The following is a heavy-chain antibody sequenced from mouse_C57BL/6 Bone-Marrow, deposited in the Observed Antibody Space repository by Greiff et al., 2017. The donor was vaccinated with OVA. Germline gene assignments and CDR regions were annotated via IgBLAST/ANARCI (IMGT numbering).Heavy chain of an antibody. V-gene: IGHV5-16*01. J-gene: IGHJ2*01. CDR3: ARSAVPYYFDY. CDR2: INYDGSST. Sequence: EVKLMDSEGGLVQPGSSMKLSCTASGFTFSDYYMAWVRQVPEKGLEWVANINYDGSSTYYLDSLKSRFIISRDNAKNILYLQMSSLKSEDTATYYCARSAVPYYFDYWGQGTTLTVSS. CDR1: GFTFSDYY.